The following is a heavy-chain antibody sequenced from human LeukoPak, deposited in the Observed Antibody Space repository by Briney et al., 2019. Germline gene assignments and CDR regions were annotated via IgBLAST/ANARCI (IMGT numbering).Heavy chain of an antibody. D-gene: IGHD6-13*01. CDR2: ISYSGST. J-gene: IGHJ3*02. V-gene: IGHV4-39*07. Sequence: SETLSLTCTVSGGSISSSSYYWGWIRQPPGKGLEWIGSISYSGSTYYNASLKSRLTISVDTSKNQFSLKLSSVTAADTAVYYCARGGRYSSSWHDAFGIWGQGTMVTVSS. CDR1: GGSISSSSYY. CDR3: ARGGRYSSSWHDAFGI.